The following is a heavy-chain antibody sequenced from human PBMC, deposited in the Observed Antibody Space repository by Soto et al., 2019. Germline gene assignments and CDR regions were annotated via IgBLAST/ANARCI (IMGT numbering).Heavy chain of an antibody. J-gene: IGHJ4*02. V-gene: IGHV3-11*05. CDR3: ARVTYYYASSGYYAFDY. CDR1: GFTFSDYY. CDR2: ISSSSSYT. Sequence: QVQLVESGGGLVKPGGSLRLSCAASGFTFSDYYMSWIRQAPGKGLEWVSYISSSSSYTNYADSVKGRFTISIDNAKNSLYLQMNSLRAEDTAVYYCARVTYYYASSGYYAFDYWGQGTLVTVSS. D-gene: IGHD3-22*01.